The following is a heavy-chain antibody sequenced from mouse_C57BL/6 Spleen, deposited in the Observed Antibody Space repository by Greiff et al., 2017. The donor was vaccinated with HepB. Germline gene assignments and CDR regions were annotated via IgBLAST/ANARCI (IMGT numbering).Heavy chain of an antibody. D-gene: IGHD1-1*01. CDR1: GYAFTNYL. CDR3: ARGGSTVVATFDY. CDR2: INPGSGGT. V-gene: IGHV1-54*01. Sequence: VKLMESGAELVRPGTSVKVSCKASGYAFTNYLIEWVKQRPGQGLEWIGVINPGSGGTNYNEKFKGKATLTADKSSSTAYMQLSSLTSEDSAVYFCARGGSTVVATFDYWGQGTTLTVSS. J-gene: IGHJ2*01.